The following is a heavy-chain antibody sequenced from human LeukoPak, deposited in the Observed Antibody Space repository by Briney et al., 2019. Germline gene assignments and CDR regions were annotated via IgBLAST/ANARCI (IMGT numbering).Heavy chain of an antibody. CDR3: ARPGPPGGYSYGLGTLDY. CDR2: ISYDGSNE. J-gene: IGHJ4*02. V-gene: IGHV3-30*03. CDR1: GFTFSSYG. Sequence: GRSLRLSCAASGFTFSSYGMHWVRQAPGKGLEWVAVISYDGSNEYFADSVKGRFTVSRDNSKNTLYLQMNSLRPEDTAVYYCARPGPPGGYSYGLGTLDYWGQGTLVTVSS. D-gene: IGHD5-18*01.